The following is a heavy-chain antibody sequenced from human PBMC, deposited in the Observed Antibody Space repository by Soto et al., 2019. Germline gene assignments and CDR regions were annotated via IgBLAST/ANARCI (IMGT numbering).Heavy chain of an antibody. CDR2: INPNSGGT. CDR3: ARDLTIGFHNAFDI. CDR1: GCTFPGYY. V-gene: IGHV1-2*04. D-gene: IGHD3-9*01. Sequence: ASVKVSCKASGCTFPGYYMHWVRQAPGQGLEWMGWINPNSGGTNYAQKFQGWVTMTRDTSISTAYMELSRLRSDDTAVYYCARDLTIGFHNAFDIWGQGTMVTVSS. J-gene: IGHJ3*02.